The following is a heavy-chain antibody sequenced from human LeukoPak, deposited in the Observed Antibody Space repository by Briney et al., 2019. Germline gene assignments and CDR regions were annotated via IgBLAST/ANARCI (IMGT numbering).Heavy chain of an antibody. Sequence: GGSLRLSCAASGFTFSSYAMHWVRQAPGKGLEWVAVISYDGSNKYYADSVKGRLTISRDNSKNTLHLQMNSLRAEDTAVYYCARESRAAASTLDYWGQGTLVTVSS. CDR3: ARESRAAASTLDY. J-gene: IGHJ4*02. V-gene: IGHV3-30*04. CDR2: ISYDGSNK. D-gene: IGHD6-13*01. CDR1: GFTFSSYA.